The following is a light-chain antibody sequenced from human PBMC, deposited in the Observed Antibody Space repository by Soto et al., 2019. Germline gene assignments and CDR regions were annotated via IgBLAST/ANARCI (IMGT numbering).Light chain of an antibody. V-gene: IGLV1-51*01. Sequence: QSVLTQPHSVSAAPGQEVTIFCSGSSSNIGNNFVAWYQQLPTTPPKLIIYDNNKRPSGIPDRFSGSKSGTSATLGITGLQTGAEADYYCGTWDSSLKIVLFGGGTQLTVL. J-gene: IGLJ2*01. CDR2: DNN. CDR3: GTWDSSLKIVL. CDR1: SSNIGNNF.